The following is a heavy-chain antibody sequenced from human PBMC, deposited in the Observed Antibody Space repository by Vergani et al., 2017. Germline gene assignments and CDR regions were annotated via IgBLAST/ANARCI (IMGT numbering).Heavy chain of an antibody. J-gene: IGHJ4*02. V-gene: IGHV1-18*01. CDR3: ARGGRQTALDL. CDR2: ISAYNANT. CDR1: GYTFTKFG. Sequence: QVQLVQSGAEVKKPGASVKVSCKASGYTFTKFGITWVRQAPGQGLQWMGWISAYNANTNFAQKLQGRVFKTTDTSTRTAYMELRSLRSDDTAVYYCARGGRQTALDLWGQGNLVTVSS. D-gene: IGHD5-18*01.